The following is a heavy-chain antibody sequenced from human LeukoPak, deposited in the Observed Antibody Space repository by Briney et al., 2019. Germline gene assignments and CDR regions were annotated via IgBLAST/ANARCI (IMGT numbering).Heavy chain of an antibody. J-gene: IGHJ3*02. CDR1: GFTFSSYS. D-gene: IGHD4-23*01. CDR3: AREYDYGGNSPLDAFDI. V-gene: IGHV3-21*01. CDR2: ISSSSSYV. Sequence: TGGSLRLSCAASGFTFSSYSMKWVRQARGRGREGVSSISSSSSYVYYADSVKGRFTISRDNAKNSLYLQMNSLRAEDTAVYYCAREYDYGGNSPLDAFDIWGQGTMVTVSS.